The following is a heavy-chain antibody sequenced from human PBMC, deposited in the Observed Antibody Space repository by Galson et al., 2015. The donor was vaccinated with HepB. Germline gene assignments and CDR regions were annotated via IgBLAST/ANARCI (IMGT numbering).Heavy chain of an antibody. V-gene: IGHV3-30-3*01. CDR2: ISYDGSNK. Sequence: SLRLSCAASGFTFSSYAMHWVRQAPGKGLEWVAVISYDGSNKYYADSVKGRFTISRDNSKNTLYLQMNSLRAEDTAVYYCARDGVKYSSGWYLGYWGQGTLVTVSS. CDR1: GFTFSSYA. D-gene: IGHD6-19*01. J-gene: IGHJ4*02. CDR3: ARDGVKYSSGWYLGY.